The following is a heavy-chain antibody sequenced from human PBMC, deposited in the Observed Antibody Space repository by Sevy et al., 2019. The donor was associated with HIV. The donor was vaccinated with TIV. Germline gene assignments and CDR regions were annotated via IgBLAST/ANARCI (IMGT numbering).Heavy chain of an antibody. Sequence: GGSLRLSCAASGFTFSSYAMSWVRQAQGQGLEWVSAISGSGGSTYYEDSVKGRFTISRENSKNMLFLQMNSLRAEETAVYYGAKAMFPTVTYDCYDGMDVWGQGTTVTVSS. CDR3: AKAMFPTVTYDCYDGMDV. V-gene: IGHV3-23*01. CDR2: ISGSGGST. D-gene: IGHD4-17*01. CDR1: GFTFSSYA. J-gene: IGHJ6*02.